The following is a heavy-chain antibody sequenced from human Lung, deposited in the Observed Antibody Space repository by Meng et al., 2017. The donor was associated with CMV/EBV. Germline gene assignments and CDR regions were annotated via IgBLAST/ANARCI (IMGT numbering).Heavy chain of an antibody. CDR2: ISYDGSNK. Sequence: GGSLRLSCAASGFTFSSYAMHWVRQAPGKGLEWVAVISYDGSNKYYADSVKGRFTISRDNSKNTLYLQMNSLRAEDTAVYYCARDRYELRFVEWPSRDYYGMDVWGQGTTVTVSS. CDR1: GFTFSSYA. J-gene: IGHJ6*02. D-gene: IGHD3-3*01. V-gene: IGHV3-30-3*01. CDR3: ARDRYELRFVEWPSRDYYGMDV.